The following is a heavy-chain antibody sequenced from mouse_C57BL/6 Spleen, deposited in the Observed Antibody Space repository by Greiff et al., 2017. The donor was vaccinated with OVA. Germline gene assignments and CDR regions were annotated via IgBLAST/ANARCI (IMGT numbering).Heavy chain of an antibody. CDR3: ARQGGYDYAWFAY. V-gene: IGHV1-26*01. Sequence: VQLQQSGPELVKPGASVKISCKASGYTFTDYYMNWVKQSHGKSLEWIGDINPNNGGTSYNQKFKGKATLTVDKSSSTAYMDLRSLTSEDSAVYYCARQGGYDYAWFAYWGQGTLVTVSA. CDR2: INPNNGGT. J-gene: IGHJ3*01. D-gene: IGHD2-4*01. CDR1: GYTFTDYY.